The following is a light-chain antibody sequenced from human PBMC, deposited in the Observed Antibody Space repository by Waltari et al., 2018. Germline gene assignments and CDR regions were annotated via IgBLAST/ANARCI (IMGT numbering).Light chain of an antibody. CDR1: QDISNY. CDR3: QQYDNLPP. CDR2: DAS. Sequence: DIQMTQSPSSLSASVGDRVTTTCQASQDISNYLNWYQQKPGKAPKLLIYDASNLETGVPSRFSGSGSGTDFTFTISSLQPEDIATYYCQQYDNLPPFGPGTKVDIK. J-gene: IGKJ3*01. V-gene: IGKV1-33*01.